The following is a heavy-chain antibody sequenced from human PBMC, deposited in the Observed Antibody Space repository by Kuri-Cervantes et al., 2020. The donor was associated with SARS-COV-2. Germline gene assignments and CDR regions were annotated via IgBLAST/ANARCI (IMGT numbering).Heavy chain of an antibody. CDR2: INNDGYYT. D-gene: IGHD3-3*01. CDR1: GLTFSHYV. J-gene: IGHJ4*02. Sequence: GGSLRLSCSASGLTFSHYVMHWVRQAPGKGLEYVSAINNDGYYTYYTDSVKGRFIISRDNSKNTLYLQMSSLRAEDTAVYYCVKSLRFLEWLPLDYWGQGTLVT. V-gene: IGHV3-64D*08. CDR3: VKSLRFLEWLPLDY.